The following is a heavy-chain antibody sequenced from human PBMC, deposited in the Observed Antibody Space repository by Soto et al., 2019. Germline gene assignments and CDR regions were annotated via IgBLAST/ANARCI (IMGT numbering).Heavy chain of an antibody. J-gene: IGHJ4*02. Sequence: GGSLRLSCAASGFTFSSYAMSWVRQAPGKGLEWVSAISGSGGSTYYADSVKGLFTISRDNSKNTLYLQMNSLIAEDTAVFYCAKDPAYCGGDCYSKRFNYWGQGTLVTVSS. CDR2: ISGSGGST. D-gene: IGHD2-21*02. CDR3: AKDPAYCGGDCYSKRFNY. CDR1: GFTFSSYA. V-gene: IGHV3-23*01.